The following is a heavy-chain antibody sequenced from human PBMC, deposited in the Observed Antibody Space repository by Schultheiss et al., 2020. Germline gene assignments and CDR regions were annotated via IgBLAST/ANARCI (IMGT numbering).Heavy chain of an antibody. J-gene: IGHJ2*01. CDR3: AREALVAGNAYWYFDL. Sequence: GGSLRLSCAASGFTFSSYAMSWVRQAPGKGLEWVSAISGSGGNTHYSDSVKGRFTISRDNSKNTLYLQMNSLRAEDTAVYYCAREALVAGNAYWYFDLWGRGTLVTVSS. D-gene: IGHD5-12*01. CDR2: ISGSGGNT. V-gene: IGHV3-23*01. CDR1: GFTFSSYA.